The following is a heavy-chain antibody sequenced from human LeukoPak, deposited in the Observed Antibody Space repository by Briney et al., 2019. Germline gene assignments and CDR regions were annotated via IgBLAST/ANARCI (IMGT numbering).Heavy chain of an antibody. CDR2: IYYSGST. CDR3: ARDSGAAGTDY. D-gene: IGHD6-13*01. CDR1: VDSISSYY. Sequence: SETLSLTCTVSVDSISSYYWSWIRQPPGKGLEWIGYIYYSGSTNYKPSLKSRVTISVDTSKNQFSLKQSSVTAADTAVYYCARDSGAAGTDYWGQGTLVTVSS. V-gene: IGHV4-59*01. J-gene: IGHJ4*02.